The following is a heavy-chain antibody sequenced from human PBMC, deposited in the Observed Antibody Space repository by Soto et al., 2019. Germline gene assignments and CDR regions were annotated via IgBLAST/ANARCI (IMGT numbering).Heavy chain of an antibody. V-gene: IGHV4-34*01. CDR1: SASLGDHY. CDR2: VHPSGST. CDR3: VRDGTKTLRDWFDP. Sequence: SETLSLTCAVFSASLGDHYWAWIRQSPDKGLEWIGEVHPSGSTDYNPSLKSRVMMSVDTSKKQFSLKLRSVTAADTAVYYCVRDGTKTLRDWFDPWGQGISVTVSS. J-gene: IGHJ5*02. D-gene: IGHD1-1*01.